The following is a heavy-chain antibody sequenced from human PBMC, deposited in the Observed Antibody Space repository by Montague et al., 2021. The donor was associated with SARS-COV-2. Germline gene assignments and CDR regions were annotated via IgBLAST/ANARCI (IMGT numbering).Heavy chain of an antibody. Sequence: SETLSLTCTVSGGSITNNIDDWAWIRQPPGKGLEWIGSIYYTGNTYYNPSLKSRVTISVVTSKNHFTLKLSSVTAAETAVYYRARLKRYFDSSGSPSAFDFWGQGTKVTVSS. CDR3: ARLKRYFDSSGSPSAFDF. CDR2: IYYTGNT. J-gene: IGHJ3*01. D-gene: IGHD3-22*01. CDR1: GGSITNNIDD. V-gene: IGHV4-39*02.